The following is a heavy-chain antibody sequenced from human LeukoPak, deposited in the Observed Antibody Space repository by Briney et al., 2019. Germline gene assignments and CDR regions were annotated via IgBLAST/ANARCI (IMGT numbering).Heavy chain of an antibody. CDR1: GLTFSIYG. V-gene: IGHV3-23*01. CDR2: ISGSGSGTII. D-gene: IGHD2/OR15-2a*01. CDR3: TNHKSAFEF. J-gene: IGHJ4*02. Sequence: GRSLRLSCSVSGLTFSIYGMSWVRQSPGKGLEWVSAISGSGSGTIINYADSVRGRFTISRDDYTNTVHLQMNSLRVEDTAVYYCTNHKSAFEFWGQGTLVTVSS.